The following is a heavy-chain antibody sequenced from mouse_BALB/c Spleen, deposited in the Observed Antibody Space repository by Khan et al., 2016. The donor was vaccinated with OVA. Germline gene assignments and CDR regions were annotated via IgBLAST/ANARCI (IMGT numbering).Heavy chain of an antibody. CDR2: IWVGGST. CDR3: ARLEDI. CDR1: GFSLTSYG. Sequence: QVQLQQSGPGLVAPSQSLSITCTVSGFSLTSYGVHWVRQPPGKGLEWLGVIWVGGSTNYNSALMSRLSISKDRSKSQCFLKMNSLQTGDTAMYYYARLEDIWGQGTTLTVSS. J-gene: IGHJ2*01. V-gene: IGHV2-9*02. D-gene: IGHD1-3*01.